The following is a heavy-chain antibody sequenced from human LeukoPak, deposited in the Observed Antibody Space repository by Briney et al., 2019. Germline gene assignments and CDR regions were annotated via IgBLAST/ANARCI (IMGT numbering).Heavy chain of an antibody. CDR1: GFTFSSYS. CDR2: ISSSSSYI. D-gene: IGHD4-23*01. J-gene: IGHJ4*02. CDR3: ARVHTVVTPFDS. Sequence: GGSLRLSCAASGFTFSSYSMNWVRQAPGKGLEWVSSISSSSSYIYYADSVKGRFTISRDNAKNSLYLQMNSLRAEDTAVYYCARVHTVVTPFDSWGQGTLVTVSS. V-gene: IGHV3-21*01.